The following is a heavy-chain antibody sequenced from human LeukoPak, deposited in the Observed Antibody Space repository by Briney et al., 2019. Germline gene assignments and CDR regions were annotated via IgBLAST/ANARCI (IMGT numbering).Heavy chain of an antibody. Sequence: PGGSLLLSCTAAGFPFGDYAMSGARQAPGKGLEGVGFIRSKAYGVSTEYAGSGKGKFTISRDDSKSIAYLQMNSLKTEDTAVYYCTTDNYLWVGDLFGEHSGGQGTLVTVSA. CDR2: IRSKAYGVST. J-gene: IGHJ5*01. CDR1: GFPFGDYA. D-gene: IGHD3-10*01. V-gene: IGHV3-49*04. CDR3: TTDNYLWVGDLFGEHS.